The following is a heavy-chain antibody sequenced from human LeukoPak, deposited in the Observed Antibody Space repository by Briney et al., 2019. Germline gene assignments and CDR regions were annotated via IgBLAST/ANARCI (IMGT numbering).Heavy chain of an antibody. CDR2: IRYGGSKE. V-gene: IGHV3-30*02. CDR3: AKDLRAAAGNSLLNWFDP. Sequence: GGSLRLSCAASGFTFSNYGIHWVRQAPGKGLEWVAIIRYGGSKEYYVDSVKGRFIISRDNSKNSLYLQMNSLRAEDTAVYYCAKDLRAAAGNSLLNWFDPWGQGTLVTVSS. J-gene: IGHJ5*02. D-gene: IGHD6-13*01. CDR1: GFTFSNYG.